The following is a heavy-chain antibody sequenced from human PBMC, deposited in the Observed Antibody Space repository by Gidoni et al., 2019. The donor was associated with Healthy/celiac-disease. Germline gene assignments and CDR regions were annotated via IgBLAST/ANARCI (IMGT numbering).Heavy chain of an antibody. CDR2: INHSGST. D-gene: IGHD3-22*01. J-gene: IGHJ4*02. CDR3: ASSEEDYYDSSGYHFDY. CDR1: GGSFSGYY. V-gene: IGHV4-34*01. Sequence: QVQLQQWGAGLLKPSETLSLTCAVYGGSFSGYYWSWIRQPPGKGLEWSGEINHSGSTNYNPSLKSRVTISVDTSKNQFPLKLSSVTAADTAVYYCASSEEDYYDSSGYHFDYWGQGTLVTVSS.